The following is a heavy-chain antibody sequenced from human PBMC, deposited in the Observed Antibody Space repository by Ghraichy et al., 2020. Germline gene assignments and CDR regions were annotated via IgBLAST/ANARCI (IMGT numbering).Heavy chain of an antibody. J-gene: IGHJ4*02. Sequence: GGSLRLSCAASGFTFSNAWMSWVRQAPGKGLEWVGRIKSKTDGGTTDYAAPVKGRFTISRDDSTNTLYLQMNSLKTEDTAVYYCTTDYYDSSGYYDLYYFDYWGQGTLVTVSS. V-gene: IGHV3-15*01. CDR2: IKSKTDGGTT. CDR1: GFTFSNAW. CDR3: TTDYYDSSGYYDLYYFDY. D-gene: IGHD3-22*01.